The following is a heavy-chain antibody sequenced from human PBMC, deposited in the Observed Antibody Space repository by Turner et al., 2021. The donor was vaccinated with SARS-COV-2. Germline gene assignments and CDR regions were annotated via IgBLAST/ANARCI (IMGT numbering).Heavy chain of an antibody. D-gene: IGHD3-22*01. Sequence: EVQLVESGGGLVKPGGSLRLSCAASGFTFSTYSMNWFRQAPGKGLEWVSSISSSSSYIYYADSVKGRFTISRDNAKNSLYLQMNSLRAEDTAVYYCARARWHYYDSSGYYPDAFDIWGQGTMVTVSS. CDR2: ISSSSSYI. V-gene: IGHV3-21*01. CDR1: GFTFSTYS. CDR3: ARARWHYYDSSGYYPDAFDI. J-gene: IGHJ3*02.